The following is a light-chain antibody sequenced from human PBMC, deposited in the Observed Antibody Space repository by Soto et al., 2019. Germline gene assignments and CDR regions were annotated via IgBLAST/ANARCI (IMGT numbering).Light chain of an antibody. J-gene: IGKJ1*01. CDR1: QSVSSSY. CDR2: GAS. V-gene: IGKV3-20*01. Sequence: ENVLTQSPGTLSLSPGERATLSCRASQSVSSSYLAWYQQKPGKAPRLLIYGASSRATGIPARFSGSGSGTDFTLTISRLEPEDFAVYYCQQYGSSPRTFGQGTKVEIK. CDR3: QQYGSSPRT.